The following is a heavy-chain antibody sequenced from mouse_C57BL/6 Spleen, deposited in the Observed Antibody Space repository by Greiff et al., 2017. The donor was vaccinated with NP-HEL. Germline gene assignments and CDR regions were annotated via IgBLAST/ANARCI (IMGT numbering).Heavy chain of an antibody. V-gene: IGHV1-50*01. CDR3: ARYYGSSYWFAY. Sequence: QVQLQQPGAELVKPGASVKLSCKASGYTFTSYWMQWVKQRPGQGLEWIGEINPSDSYTNSNQKFKGKATLTVDTSSSTAYMQLSSLTSEDSAVYYCARYYGSSYWFAYWGQGTLVTVSA. CDR1: GYTFTSYW. J-gene: IGHJ3*01. D-gene: IGHD1-1*01. CDR2: INPSDSYT.